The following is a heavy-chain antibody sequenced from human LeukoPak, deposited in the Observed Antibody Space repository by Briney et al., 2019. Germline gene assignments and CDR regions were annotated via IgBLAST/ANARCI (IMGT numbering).Heavy chain of an antibody. V-gene: IGHV3-11*01. D-gene: IGHD5-18*01. CDR1: GFTFSDYY. J-gene: IGHJ4*02. Sequence: GGSLRLSCAASGFTFSDYYMTWIRQAPGKGLEWVSYISSSGTTIYYADSVRGRLTISRDNAKNSLYLQMNSLRAEDTAVYYCARPKSMDTAMVYFDHWGQGTLVTVSS. CDR3: ARPKSMDTAMVYFDH. CDR2: ISSSGTTI.